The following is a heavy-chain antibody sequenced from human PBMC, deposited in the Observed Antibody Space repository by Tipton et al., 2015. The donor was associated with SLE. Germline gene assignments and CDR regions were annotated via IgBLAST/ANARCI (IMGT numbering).Heavy chain of an antibody. CDR1: GGSISSGSYY. V-gene: IGHV4-61*01. CDR2: IYYSGST. D-gene: IGHD6-6*01. CDR3: ATLVGGYYSSSRVVWYFDL. Sequence: TLSLTCTVSGGSISSGSYYWSWIRQPPGKGLEWIGYIYYSGSTNYNPSLKSRVTISVDTSKNQFSLKLSSVTAADTAVYYCATLVGGYYSSSRVVWYFDLWGRGTLVTVSS. J-gene: IGHJ2*01.